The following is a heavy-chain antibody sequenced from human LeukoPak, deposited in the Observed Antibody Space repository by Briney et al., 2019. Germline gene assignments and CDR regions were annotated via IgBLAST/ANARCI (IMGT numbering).Heavy chain of an antibody. CDR3: AKDYASTVTTLGAFDY. CDR1: GFTFDDYA. J-gene: IGHJ4*02. Sequence: RPGGSLRLSCAASGFTFDDYAVHWVRQAPGKGLEWVSGISWNSGSIGYADSVKGRFTISRDNAKNSLYLQMNSLRAEDMALYYCAKDYASTVTTLGAFDYWGQGTLVTVSS. V-gene: IGHV3-9*03. D-gene: IGHD4-17*01. CDR2: ISWNSGSI.